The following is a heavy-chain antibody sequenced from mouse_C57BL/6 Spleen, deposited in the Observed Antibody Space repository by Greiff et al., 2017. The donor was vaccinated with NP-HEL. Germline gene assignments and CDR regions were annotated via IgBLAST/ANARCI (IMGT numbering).Heavy chain of an antibody. CDR2: IRNKANGYTT. D-gene: IGHD1-1*01. V-gene: IGHV7-3*01. CDR1: GFTFTDYY. CDR3: ARLTTVVAPYFDV. J-gene: IGHJ1*03. Sequence: EVQRVASGGGLVQPGGSLSLSCAASGFTFTDYYMSWVRQPPGKALEWLGFIRNKANGYTTEYSASVKGRFTISRDNSQSILYLQMNALRAKDSATYYCARLTTVVAPYFDVWGTGTTVTVSS.